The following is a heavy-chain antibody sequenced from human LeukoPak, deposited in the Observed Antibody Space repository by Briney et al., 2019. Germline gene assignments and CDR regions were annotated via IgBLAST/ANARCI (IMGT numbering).Heavy chain of an antibody. V-gene: IGHV4-61*05. J-gene: IGHJ6*02. D-gene: IGHD5-12*01. Sequence: SETLSLTCTVSGGSISSSSYYWSWIRQPPGKGLEWIGYIYYSGSTNYNPSLKSRVTISVDTSKNQFSLKLSSVTAADTAVYYCARLSSGYDYGYYYYYGMDVWGQGTTVTVSS. CDR1: GGSISSSSYY. CDR2: IYYSGST. CDR3: ARLSSGYDYGYYYYYGMDV.